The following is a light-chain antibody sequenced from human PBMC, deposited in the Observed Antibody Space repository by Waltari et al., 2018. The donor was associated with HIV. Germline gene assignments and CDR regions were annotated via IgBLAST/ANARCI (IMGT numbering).Light chain of an antibody. Sequence: QSVLTQTPSASGTPGQRVIVSCSGSSSNIGSNTVNWYQLLPGAAPRLLIHSRNQRPSGVPDRFSGSKSGASASLAISGLQSEDEADYYCAAWDDNLNGYVFGSGTKVTVL. V-gene: IGLV1-44*01. CDR1: SSNIGSNT. CDR3: AAWDDNLNGYV. CDR2: SRN. J-gene: IGLJ1*01.